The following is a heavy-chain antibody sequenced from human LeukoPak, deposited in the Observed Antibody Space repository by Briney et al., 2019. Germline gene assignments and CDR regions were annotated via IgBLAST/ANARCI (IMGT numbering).Heavy chain of an antibody. CDR2: IPNRGST. V-gene: IGHV4-59*01. D-gene: IGHD6-19*01. Sequence: PSETLSLTCSVSGGSISSNYWSWIRQPPGKGLEWIGYIPNRGSTNYNPSLESRVTISVDTSKNQFSLKLRSVTAADTAVYYCARVKGVAVAEYYYYYGLDVWGQGTTVTVSS. CDR1: GGSISSNY. J-gene: IGHJ6*02. CDR3: ARVKGVAVAEYYYYYGLDV.